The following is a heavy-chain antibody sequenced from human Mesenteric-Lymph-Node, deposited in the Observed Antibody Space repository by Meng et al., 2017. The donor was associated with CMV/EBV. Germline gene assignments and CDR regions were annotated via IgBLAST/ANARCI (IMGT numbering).Heavy chain of an antibody. CDR2: IYYNGST. Sequence: SETLSLTCTVSGGSVSSGSCYWSWIRQPPGKGLEWIGYIYYNGSTNYNPSLKSRVTISVDTSKNQLSLKMTSVTAADTAVYYCGRGRSTSARVDSWGQGTLVTVSS. CDR1: GGSVSSGSCY. D-gene: IGHD3-10*01. CDR3: GRGRSTSARVDS. J-gene: IGHJ5*01. V-gene: IGHV4-61*01.